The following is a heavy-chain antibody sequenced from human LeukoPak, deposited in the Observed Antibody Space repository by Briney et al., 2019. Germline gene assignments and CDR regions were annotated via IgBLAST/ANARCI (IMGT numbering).Heavy chain of an antibody. V-gene: IGHV3-30*07. CDR3: ARVSDFWSGHYYYYGMDV. CDR1: GFVFSDYP. D-gene: IGHD3-3*01. Sequence: GGSLRLSCSASGFVFSDYPLHWIRQSPGKGPEWVAVISFDGSHQYYADSVKGRFTISRDNAKYSLYLQMNSLRAEDTAVYYCARVSDFWSGHYYYYGMDVWGQGTTVTVSS. J-gene: IGHJ6*02. CDR2: ISFDGSHQ.